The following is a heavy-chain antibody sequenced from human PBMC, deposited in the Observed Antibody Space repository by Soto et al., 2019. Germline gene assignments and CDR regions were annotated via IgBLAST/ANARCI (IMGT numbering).Heavy chain of an antibody. CDR2: ISYDGSNK. V-gene: IGHV3-30-3*01. CDR1: GFTLSSYV. Sequence: PGGSLRLPCAASGFTLSSYVLHWVRQPPGKGLEWVAIISYDGSNKYYADSVKGRFSISRDNSRNTLYLQMNSLRGEDTAVYYCARSPTASNWFDLWGQGTLVTVSP. CDR3: ARSPTASNWFDL. J-gene: IGHJ5*02. D-gene: IGHD4-4*01.